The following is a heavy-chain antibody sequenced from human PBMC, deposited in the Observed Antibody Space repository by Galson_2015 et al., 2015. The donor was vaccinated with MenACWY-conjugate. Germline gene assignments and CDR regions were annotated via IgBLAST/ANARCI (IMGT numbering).Heavy chain of an antibody. V-gene: IGHV1-18*01. J-gene: IGHJ4*02. CDR2: ISTYNGDT. CDR1: GYTFTSYG. D-gene: IGHD4/OR15-4a*01. Sequence: SVKVSCKASGYTFTSYGISWVRQAPGQGLEWMGWISTYNGDTNYAQRLQGRVTMTTDTSTSTAYLEMRILRSDDTAVYYCARLRFCSGDNCLPSFDLWGQGTLVIVSS. CDR3: ARLRFCSGDNCLPSFDL.